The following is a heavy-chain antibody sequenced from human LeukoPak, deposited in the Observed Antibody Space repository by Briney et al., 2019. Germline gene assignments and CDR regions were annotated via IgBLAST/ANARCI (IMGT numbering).Heavy chain of an antibody. CDR3: AREQPYNSNLIYYYYYYMDV. CDR1: GFTFSSYW. V-gene: IGHV3-7*01. Sequence: WGSLRLSGAASGFTFSSYWMSWVRQAPGKGPEWVANIKQDGSEKYYVDSVKGRFTISRDNAKNSLYLQMNSLRAEDTAVYYCAREQPYNSNLIYYYYYYMDVWGKGTTVTVSS. J-gene: IGHJ6*03. D-gene: IGHD1-7*01. CDR2: IKQDGSEK.